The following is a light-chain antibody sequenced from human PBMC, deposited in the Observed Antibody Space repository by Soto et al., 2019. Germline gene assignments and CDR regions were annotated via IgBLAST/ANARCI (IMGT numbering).Light chain of an antibody. J-gene: IGKJ1*01. Sequence: EIVLTQSPGTLSLSPGERATLSCRASQSVSSAYLAWYQHKPGQPPTLLIYAASRRVTGIPDRFSGSGSGTDFTRTISRLEPEDFAVYYCQQYGSSSTWTFGQGTKVEIK. CDR3: QQYGSSSTWT. CDR1: QSVSSAY. CDR2: AAS. V-gene: IGKV3-20*01.